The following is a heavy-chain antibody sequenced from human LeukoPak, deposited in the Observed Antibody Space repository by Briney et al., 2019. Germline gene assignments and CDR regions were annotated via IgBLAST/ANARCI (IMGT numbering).Heavy chain of an antibody. CDR3: ATLDPAAIADY. D-gene: IGHD2-2*01. Sequence: GRSLRLSCAASGFTFSSYGMPWVRQAPGKGLEWVAVISYDGSNKYYADSVKGRFTISRDNSKNTLYLQMNSLRAEGTAVYYCATLDPAAIADYWGQGTLVTVSS. CDR2: ISYDGSNK. CDR1: GFTFSSYG. J-gene: IGHJ4*02. V-gene: IGHV3-30*03.